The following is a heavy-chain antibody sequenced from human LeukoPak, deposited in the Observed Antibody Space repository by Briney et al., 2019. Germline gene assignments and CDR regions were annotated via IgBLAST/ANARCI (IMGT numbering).Heavy chain of an antibody. J-gene: IGHJ4*02. D-gene: IGHD3-10*01. CDR3: ARDLWFGESPYYFDQ. V-gene: IGHV3-7*01. Sequence: GGSLRLSCAASGFTFSSYWMSWVRQAPGKGLEWVANIKHDGSDKYYVDSVKGRFTISRDNAKNSLYLQMNSLRAEDTAMYYCARDLWFGESPYYFDQWGQGTLVTVSS. CDR1: GFTFSSYW. CDR2: IKHDGSDK.